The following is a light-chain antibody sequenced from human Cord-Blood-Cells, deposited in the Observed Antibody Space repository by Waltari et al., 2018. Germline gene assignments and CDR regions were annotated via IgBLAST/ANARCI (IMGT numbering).Light chain of an antibody. CDR2: DAS. V-gene: IGKV3-11*01. Sequence: EIVLTHSRATLSLSPGERATLSCRASQRVSSYLAWYQQKPGQAPRLLSYDASNRATGIPARFSGSGSGTDFTRTIGSLEHEDFAVYYGQQRSNWPPIVTFGPGTKVDIK. CDR3: QQRSNWPPIVT. CDR1: QRVSSY. J-gene: IGKJ3*01.